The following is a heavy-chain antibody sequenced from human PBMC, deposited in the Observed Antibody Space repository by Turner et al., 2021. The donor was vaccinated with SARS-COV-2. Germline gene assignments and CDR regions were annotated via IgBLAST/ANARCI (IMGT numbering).Heavy chain of an antibody. J-gene: IGHJ3*01. D-gene: IGHD2-2*01. CDR2: LSYTGST. Sequence: QLQLQESGPGLVKSSETLSLTCTVSGDSFSSGGFYWGWIRQPPGKGLEWIATLSYTGSTYYKPSLKNRVAISVDTSKNQCSLKLSSVTAADTAVYYCARQRAYATGRDVFDLWGQGTLVTVSS. CDR3: ARQRAYATGRDVFDL. CDR1: GDSFSSGGFY. V-gene: IGHV4-39*01.